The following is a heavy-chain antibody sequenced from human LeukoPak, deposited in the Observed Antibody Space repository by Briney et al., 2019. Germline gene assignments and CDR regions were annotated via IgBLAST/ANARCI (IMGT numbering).Heavy chain of an antibody. J-gene: IGHJ6*03. Sequence: PSETLSLTCTVSGGSISSSSYYWGWIRQPPGKGLEWIGSIYHSGSTYYNPSLKSRVTISVDTSKNQFSLKLSSVTAADTAVYYCARQDGYNLGYYYYYMDVWGKGTTVTVSS. D-gene: IGHD5-24*01. CDR1: GGSISSSSYY. CDR3: ARQDGYNLGYYYYYMDV. CDR2: IYHSGST. V-gene: IGHV4-39*01.